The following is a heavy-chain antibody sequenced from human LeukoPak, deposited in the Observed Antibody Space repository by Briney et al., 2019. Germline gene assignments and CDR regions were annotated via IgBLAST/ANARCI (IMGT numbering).Heavy chain of an antibody. D-gene: IGHD5-12*01. CDR2: INHSGST. Sequence: SETLSLTCAVYGGSFSGYYWSWIRQPPGKGLEWIGEINHSGSTNYNPSLKSRVTISVDTSKNQFSLKLSSVTAADTAVYYCARRRLRFTPSDYWGQGILVTVSS. J-gene: IGHJ4*02. V-gene: IGHV4-34*01. CDR1: GGSFSGYY. CDR3: ARRRLRFTPSDY.